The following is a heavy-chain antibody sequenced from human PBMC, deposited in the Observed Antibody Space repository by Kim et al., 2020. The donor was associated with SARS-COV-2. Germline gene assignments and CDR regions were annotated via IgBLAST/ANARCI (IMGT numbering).Heavy chain of an antibody. CDR2: ISYDGSYK. D-gene: IGHD2-2*02. J-gene: IGHJ4*02. V-gene: IGHV3-30-3*01. CDR3: ARELSGQYTLPPLYG. CDR1: GFTFSDYA. Sequence: GGSLRLSCAASGFTFSDYAMHWVRQAPGKGLEWVAVISYDGSYKNYGDSVKGRFTISRDDSETTLYLQMTSLRIEDTAVYYCARELSGQYTLPPLYGWGLGTLVTVSS.